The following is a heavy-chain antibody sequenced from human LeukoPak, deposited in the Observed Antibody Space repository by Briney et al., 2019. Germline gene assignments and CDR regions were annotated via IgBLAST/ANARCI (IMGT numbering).Heavy chain of an antibody. V-gene: IGHV4-34*01. CDR1: GGSFSGYY. D-gene: IGHD2-2*01. CDR3: ASPYCSSTSCYYAY. CDR2: INHSGST. J-gene: IGHJ4*02. Sequence: PSETLSLTCAVYGGSFSGYYWSWIRQPPGKGLEWIGEINHSGSTNYNPSLKSRVTISVDTSKNQFSLKLSSVTAADTAVYYCASPYCSSTSCYYAYWGQGTLVTVSS.